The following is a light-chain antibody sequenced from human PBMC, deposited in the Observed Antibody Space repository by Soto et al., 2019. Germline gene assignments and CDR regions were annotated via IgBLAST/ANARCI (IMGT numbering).Light chain of an antibody. V-gene: IGKV4-1*01. CDR3: QQSYSTTPA. J-gene: IGKJ3*01. Sequence: DIVMTQSPDSLAVSLGERATINCKSSQSVLYSSNNKNYLAWYQQKPGQPPKLLIYWASTRESGVPDRFSGSGSGTDFTLTISSLQAEDVAVYYCQQSYSTTPAFGPGTKVDIK. CDR2: WAS. CDR1: QSVLYSSNNKNY.